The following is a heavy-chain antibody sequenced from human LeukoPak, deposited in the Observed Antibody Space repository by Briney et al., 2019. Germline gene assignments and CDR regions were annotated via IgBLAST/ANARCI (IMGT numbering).Heavy chain of an antibody. Sequence: GGSLRLSCAASGFTVSSNHMSWVRQAPAKGLEWVSVIYSGGSTYYADSVKGRFTISRDNSKNTLYLQMNSLRAEDTAVYYCAKDYNTDTAPFDYWGQGTLVTVSS. CDR3: AKDYNTDTAPFDY. CDR2: IYSGGST. D-gene: IGHD5-18*01. CDR1: GFTVSSNH. J-gene: IGHJ4*02. V-gene: IGHV3-53*05.